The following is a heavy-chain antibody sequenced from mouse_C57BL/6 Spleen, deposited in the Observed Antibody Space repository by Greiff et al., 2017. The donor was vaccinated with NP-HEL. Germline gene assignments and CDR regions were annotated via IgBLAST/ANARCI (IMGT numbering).Heavy chain of an antibody. CDR3: ARDGYYAFDY. V-gene: IGHV1-19*01. Sequence: VQLHQSGPVLVKPGASVKMSCKASGYTFTDYYMNWVKQSHGKSLEWIGVINPYNGGTSYNQKFKGKATLTVDKSSSTAYMELNSLTSEDSAVYYCARDGYYAFDYWGQGTTLTVSS. D-gene: IGHD2-3*01. CDR2: INPYNGGT. CDR1: GYTFTDYY. J-gene: IGHJ2*01.